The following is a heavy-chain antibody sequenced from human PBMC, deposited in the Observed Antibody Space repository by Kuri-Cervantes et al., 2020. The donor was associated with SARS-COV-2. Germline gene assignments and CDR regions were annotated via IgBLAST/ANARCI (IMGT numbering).Heavy chain of an antibody. D-gene: IGHD1-26*01. V-gene: IGHV3-53*01. CDR2: IYSGGST. CDR1: GFTVSSNY. Sequence: GGSLRLSCAASGFTVSSNYMSWVRQAPGKGLEWVSVIYSGGSTYYADSVKGRFTISGDNSKNTLYLQMNSLRAEDTAVYYCAREMKEGAVMGALGIWGQGTMVTVSS. J-gene: IGHJ3*02. CDR3: AREMKEGAVMGALGI.